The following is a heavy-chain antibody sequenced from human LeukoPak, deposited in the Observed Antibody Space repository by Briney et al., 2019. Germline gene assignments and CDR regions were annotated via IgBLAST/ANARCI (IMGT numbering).Heavy chain of an antibody. CDR2: IIPIFGTV. CDR3: ASGDYGDPC. Sequence: ASVEVSCKASGGTFSSYAISWVRQAPGQGLEWMGGIIPIFGTVNYAQKFQGRVTITADESTSTAYMELSSLRSEDTAVYYCASGDYGDPCWGQGTLVTVSS. J-gene: IGHJ4*02. CDR1: GGTFSSYA. V-gene: IGHV1-69*13. D-gene: IGHD4-17*01.